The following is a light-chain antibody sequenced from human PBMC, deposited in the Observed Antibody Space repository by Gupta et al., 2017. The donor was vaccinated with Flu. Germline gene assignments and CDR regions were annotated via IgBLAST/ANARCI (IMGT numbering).Light chain of an antibody. Sequence: EIELTQSPATLSLSPGERATLSCRASQSVSTYLAWYQKKPGQAPGLLIYDASNRATGIPARFSGSGSGTNFTLTISSLEPEDFAVYYCQKRSNWPPYTFGQGTRLEI. V-gene: IGKV3-11*01. CDR1: QSVSTY. J-gene: IGKJ2*01. CDR3: QKRSNWPPYT. CDR2: DAS.